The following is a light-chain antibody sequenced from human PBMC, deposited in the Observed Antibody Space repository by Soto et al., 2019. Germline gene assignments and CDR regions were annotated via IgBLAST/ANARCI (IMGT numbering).Light chain of an antibody. J-gene: IGKJ1*01. V-gene: IGKV1-39*01. CDR2: GAS. Sequence: DIHVTQSPSSLPASLGDRVTITCRASEHIKNYLTWYQQKPGKAPKLLIYGASTLKTGVPSRFSGSGSGTDFTFTIGGLQPDDFATYYCAQIYTAQWTFGQGTRVDLK. CDR1: EHIKNY. CDR3: AQIYTAQWT.